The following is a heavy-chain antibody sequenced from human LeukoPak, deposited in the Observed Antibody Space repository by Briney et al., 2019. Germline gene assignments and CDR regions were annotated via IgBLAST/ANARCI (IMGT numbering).Heavy chain of an antibody. CDR3: AKGLRTPHYFDY. V-gene: IGHV4-4*07. D-gene: IGHD4-17*01. CDR2: IYTRGST. CDR1: GGSISSYY. J-gene: IGHJ4*02. Sequence: SETLSLTCTVSGGSISSYYWSWIRQPAGKGLEWIGRIYTRGSTNYNPSLKSRVTMSVDTSKNQFSLKLSSVTAADTAVYYCAKGLRTPHYFDYWGQGTLVTVSS.